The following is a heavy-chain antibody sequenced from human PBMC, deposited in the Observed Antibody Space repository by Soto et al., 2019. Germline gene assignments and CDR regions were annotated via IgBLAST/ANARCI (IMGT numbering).Heavy chain of an antibody. D-gene: IGHD2-15*01. V-gene: IGHV4-59*07. CDR2: VSYSGKT. CDR1: GGSITPYY. CDR3: ARQQYTVVTAFDV. J-gene: IGHJ3*01. Sequence: QVQLQESGPGLVKTSDTLSLTCSVSGGSITPYYWSWIRQPPGEGLEWIGYVSYSGKTGYNPSLKSRVSMSIDTSKNEFSLKLTSLTAADAPTYYCARQQYTVVTAFDVWGQGTTVAVSS.